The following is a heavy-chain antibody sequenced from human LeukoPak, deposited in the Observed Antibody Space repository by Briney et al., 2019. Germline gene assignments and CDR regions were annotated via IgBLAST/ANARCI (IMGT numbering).Heavy chain of an antibody. CDR1: GGSISIYY. CDR2: IYYSGST. D-gene: IGHD5-18*01. Sequence: PETLSLTCTLSGGSISIYYWSWIRQPPGRGLEWVGYIYYSGSTNYNPSLKSRVTISVDTSKNQFSLKLSSVTAADTAVYYCARSGRGYSYGYFDYWGQGTLVTVSS. J-gene: IGHJ4*02. V-gene: IGHV4-59*01. CDR3: ARSGRGYSYGYFDY.